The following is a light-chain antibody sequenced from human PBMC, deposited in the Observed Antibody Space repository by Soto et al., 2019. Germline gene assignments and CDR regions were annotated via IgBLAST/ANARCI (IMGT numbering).Light chain of an antibody. CDR1: QSVSSSY. V-gene: IGKV3-20*01. CDR2: GAS. J-gene: IGKJ3*01. Sequence: EIVLTQSPGTLSLSPGERATLSCRASQSVSSSYLAWYQQKPAQAPRLLIYGASSRATGIPDRFSGSGSGTDFTLTISRLEPEDFEVYYCHQYGSSPLTFGPGTKVDIK. CDR3: HQYGSSPLT.